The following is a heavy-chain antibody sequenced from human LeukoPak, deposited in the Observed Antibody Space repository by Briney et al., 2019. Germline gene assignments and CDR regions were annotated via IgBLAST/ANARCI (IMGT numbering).Heavy chain of an antibody. J-gene: IGHJ4*02. CDR2: ITNDGGTT. CDR1: GFTFGSYA. Sequence: GGSLRLSCAASGFTFGSYAMHWVRQAPGKGLEYVSAITNDGGTTFYANSVKGRFAISRDNSKNTLFLQMGSLRPEDMAVYYCARVDDFTYDFWGQGTLVTVSS. CDR3: ARVDDFTYDF. D-gene: IGHD2-2*03. V-gene: IGHV3-64*01.